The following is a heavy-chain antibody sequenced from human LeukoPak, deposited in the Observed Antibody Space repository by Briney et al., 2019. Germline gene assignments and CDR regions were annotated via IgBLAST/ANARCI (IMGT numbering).Heavy chain of an antibody. V-gene: IGHV1-69*05. J-gene: IGHJ4*02. CDR1: GGTFRSYA. D-gene: IGHD1-26*01. CDR3: AGIRFYSGSAY. CDR2: IIPIFGTA. Sequence: EASVKVSCKASGGTFRSYAISWVRQAPGQGLEWMGGIIPIFGTANYAQKFQGRVTITTDESTSTVYMELSSLRSEDTAVYYCAGIRFYSGSAYWGQGTLVTVSS.